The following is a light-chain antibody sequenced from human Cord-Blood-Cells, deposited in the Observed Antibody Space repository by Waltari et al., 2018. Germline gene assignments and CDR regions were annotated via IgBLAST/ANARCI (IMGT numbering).Light chain of an antibody. J-gene: IGKJ3*01. CDR2: DAS. Sequence: AIQLTQSPSSLSASVGDRVTITCRASQGISSALAWYQQKPGKAPKLLIYDASSLESWVPSRFSGSGSGTDFTLTISSLQPEDFATYYCQQFNSYPSFGPGTKVDIK. CDR1: QGISSA. V-gene: IGKV1-13*02. CDR3: QQFNSYPS.